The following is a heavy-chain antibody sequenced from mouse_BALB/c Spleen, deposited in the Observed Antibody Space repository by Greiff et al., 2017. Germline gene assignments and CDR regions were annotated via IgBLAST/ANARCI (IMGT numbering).Heavy chain of an antibody. CDR1: GFSLTGYG. CDR3: ASPMITTGGLAMDY. D-gene: IGHD2-4*01. V-gene: IGHV2-6-7*01. J-gene: IGHJ4*01. Sequence: QVQLKESGPGLVAPSQSLSITCTVSGFSLTGYGVNWVRQPPGKGLEWLGMIWGDGSTDYNSALKSRLSISKDNSKSQVFLKMNSLQTDDTARYYCASPMITTGGLAMDYWGQGTSVTVSS. CDR2: IWGDGST.